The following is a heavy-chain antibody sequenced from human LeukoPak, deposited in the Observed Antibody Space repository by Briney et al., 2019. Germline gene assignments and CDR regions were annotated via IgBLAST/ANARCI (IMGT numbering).Heavy chain of an antibody. Sequence: GASVKVSCKASGYNFTCYYMHWVRQAPGQGLEWMGWINPNSGGTNYAQKFQGRVTMTRDTSISTAYMELSRLRSDDTAVYYCARERSDDFWSGYYTGYFDYWGQGTLVTVSS. D-gene: IGHD3-3*01. CDR1: GYNFTCYY. V-gene: IGHV1-2*02. CDR3: ARERSDDFWSGYYTGYFDY. CDR2: INPNSGGT. J-gene: IGHJ4*02.